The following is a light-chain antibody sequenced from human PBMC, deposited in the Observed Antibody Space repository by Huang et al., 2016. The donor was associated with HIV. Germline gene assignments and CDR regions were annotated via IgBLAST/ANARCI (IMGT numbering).Light chain of an antibody. V-gene: IGKV3-15*01. CDR1: QRVSGN. CDR3: QQYNNWPRT. J-gene: IGKJ1*01. Sequence: DIVMTQSPATLSVSPGERATLSCRAGQRVSGNLAWYQQKPSQAPRRLIYGASTRATGIQARFSGSGSGTEFTLTISSLQSEDFAVYYCQQYNNWPRTFGQGTKVEIK. CDR2: GAS.